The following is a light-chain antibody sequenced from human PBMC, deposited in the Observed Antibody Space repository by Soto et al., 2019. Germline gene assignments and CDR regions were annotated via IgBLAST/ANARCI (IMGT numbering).Light chain of an antibody. J-gene: IGLJ1*01. CDR1: SSDVGGYNY. CDR3: SSYTSSSLYV. Sequence: QSVLTQPASVSGSPGQSITISCTGTSSDVGGYNYVSWYQQLPVNAPKLMIYDVSDRPSGVSIRSSGSKSGNTASLTISGLQAEDEADYYCSSYTSSSLYVYGTGIKVTVL. CDR2: DVS. V-gene: IGLV2-14*01.